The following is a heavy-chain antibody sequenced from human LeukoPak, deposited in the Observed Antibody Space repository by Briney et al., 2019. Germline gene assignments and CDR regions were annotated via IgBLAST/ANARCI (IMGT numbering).Heavy chain of an antibody. V-gene: IGHV3-21*06. Sequence: GGSLRLSCAASGFNVSYYSMNWVRQAPGKGLEWVSSISGYSDYIFYADSVRGRFTVSRDNAKNSLYLQMDSLRVEDTAVYYCARAFDPWGQGTLVAVSS. CDR3: ARAFDP. CDR1: GFNVSYYS. CDR2: ISGYSDYI. J-gene: IGHJ5*02.